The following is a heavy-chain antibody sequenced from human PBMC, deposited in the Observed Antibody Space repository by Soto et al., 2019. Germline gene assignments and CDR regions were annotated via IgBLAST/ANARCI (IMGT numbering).Heavy chain of an antibody. CDR2: TYYRSKWYN. CDR1: GDSVSSNSAA. Sequence: SQTLSLTCAISGDSVSSNSAALNWIRQSPSRGLEWLGRTYYRSKWYNDYAVSVKSRITINPDTSKNQFSLQLNSVTPEDTAVYYCARGSNWNYAEVDYWGQGTLVTVSS. D-gene: IGHD1-7*01. V-gene: IGHV6-1*01. CDR3: ARGSNWNYAEVDY. J-gene: IGHJ4*02.